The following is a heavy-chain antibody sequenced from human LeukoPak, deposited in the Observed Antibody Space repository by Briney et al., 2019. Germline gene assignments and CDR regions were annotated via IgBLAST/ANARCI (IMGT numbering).Heavy chain of an antibody. CDR2: IKQDGSEK. Sequence: GGSLRLSCAASGFTFSSYWMSWVRQAPGKGLEWVANIKQDGSEKYYVDSVKGRFTIFRDNAKNSLYLQMNSLRAEDTAVYYCARDHDDLLTGYMDVWGKGTTVTVSS. J-gene: IGHJ6*03. CDR3: ARDHDDLLTGYMDV. CDR1: GFTFSSYW. D-gene: IGHD3-9*01. V-gene: IGHV3-7*01.